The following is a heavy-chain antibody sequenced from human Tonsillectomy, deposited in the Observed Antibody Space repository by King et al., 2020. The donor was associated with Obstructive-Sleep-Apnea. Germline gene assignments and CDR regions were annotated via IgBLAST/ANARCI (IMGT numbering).Heavy chain of an antibody. D-gene: IGHD3-9*01. CDR3: ARDPSHYDILTGYYIEDWSFDL. V-gene: IGHV4-59*01. CDR2: IYYSGST. J-gene: IGHJ2*01. CDR1: GGSISSYY. Sequence: VQLQESGPGLVKPSETLSLTCTVSGGSISSYYWSWIRQPPGKGLEWIGYIYYSGSTNYNPSLKSRVTISVDTSKNQFSLKLSAVTAADTAVYYCARDPSHYDILTGYYIEDWSFDLWGRGTLVTVSS.